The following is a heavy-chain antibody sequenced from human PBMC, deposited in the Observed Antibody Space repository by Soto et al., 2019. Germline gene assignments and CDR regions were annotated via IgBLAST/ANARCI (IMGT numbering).Heavy chain of an antibody. D-gene: IGHD3-22*01. V-gene: IGHV3-48*01. Sequence: PGESLKISCAASGFSFSSYSMNWVRQAPGKGLEWVSYISSSSYTMIYADSVKGRFTISRDNAKNSLYLQMNSLRAEDTAVYYCARGYHYYDSSGYDKWDAFDIWGQGTMVTVSS. CDR1: GFSFSSYS. CDR2: ISSSSYTM. CDR3: ARGYHYYDSSGYDKWDAFDI. J-gene: IGHJ3*02.